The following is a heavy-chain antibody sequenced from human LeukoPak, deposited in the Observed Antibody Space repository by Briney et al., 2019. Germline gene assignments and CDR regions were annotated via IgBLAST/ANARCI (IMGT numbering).Heavy chain of an antibody. CDR3: ARHVSPNDAFDI. CDR2: ISTSGST. Sequence: PSETLSLTCTVSGGSIISHLWSWVRQPAGEGLEWIGRISTSGSTNYNPSLASRVTMSVDTSKSQFSLKLSSVTAADTAVYYCARHVSPNDAFDIWGQGTMVTVSS. J-gene: IGHJ3*02. D-gene: IGHD3-16*01. V-gene: IGHV4-4*07. CDR1: GGSIISHL.